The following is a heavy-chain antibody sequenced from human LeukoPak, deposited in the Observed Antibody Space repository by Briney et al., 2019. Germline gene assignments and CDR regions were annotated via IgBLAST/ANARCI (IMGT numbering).Heavy chain of an antibody. D-gene: IGHD3-10*01. Sequence: SETLSLTCTVSGGSISSSSYYWGWIRQPPGKGLEWIGSIYHSGSTYYNPSLKSRVTISVDTSKNQFSLKLTSVTAADTAVYYCARDNLGFGDLSKYYFDYWGQGTLVTVSS. CDR2: IYHSGST. CDR3: ARDNLGFGDLSKYYFDY. V-gene: IGHV4-39*07. J-gene: IGHJ4*02. CDR1: GGSISSSSYY.